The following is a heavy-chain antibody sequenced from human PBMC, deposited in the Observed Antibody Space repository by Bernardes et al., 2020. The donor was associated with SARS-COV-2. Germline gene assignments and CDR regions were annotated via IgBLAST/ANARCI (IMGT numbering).Heavy chain of an antibody. D-gene: IGHD4-4*01. Sequence: GGSLRLSCAASGFTFRNYGMHWVRQAPGKGLEWVAVIWYDGSNKFYADSVKGRFTISRDNSKNTLYLQMNSLRAEDTAVYYCAKDYSVIGQAVYYYGLDVWGQGTTVTVSS. CDR3: AKDYSVIGQAVYYYGLDV. CDR2: IWYDGSNK. J-gene: IGHJ6*02. CDR1: GFTFRNYG. V-gene: IGHV3-33*06.